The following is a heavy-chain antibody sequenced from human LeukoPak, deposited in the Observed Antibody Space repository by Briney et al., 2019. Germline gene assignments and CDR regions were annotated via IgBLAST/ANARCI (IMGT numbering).Heavy chain of an antibody. D-gene: IGHD1-26*01. Sequence: SETLSLTCTVSGGSISSYYWSWIRQPPGKGLEWIGYIYYSGSTYYNPSLRSRVTISVDTSKNQFSLRLNSVTAADTAMYYCAKSGGYGLIDYWGQGTLVTVSS. CDR3: AKSGGYGLIDY. CDR2: IYYSGST. CDR1: GGSISSYY. V-gene: IGHV4-59*08. J-gene: IGHJ4*02.